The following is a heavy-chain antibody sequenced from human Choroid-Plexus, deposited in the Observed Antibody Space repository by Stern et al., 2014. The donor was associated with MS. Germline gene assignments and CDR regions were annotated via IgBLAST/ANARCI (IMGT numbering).Heavy chain of an antibody. D-gene: IGHD2/OR15-2a*01. CDR3: AKDRQYLTYFFDH. CDR1: GFTFGSCA. CDR2: VRYDGSNK. J-gene: IGHJ5*02. V-gene: IGHV3-30*18. Sequence: VQLVESGGGVVQPGRPLRLSCVASGFTFGSCAMHWVRQAPGKGLEWVAGVRYDGSNKYYADSVKGRFTISRDNSQNTLYMQMSSLRPEDTAVYYCAKDRQYLTYFFDHWGQGSLVTVSS.